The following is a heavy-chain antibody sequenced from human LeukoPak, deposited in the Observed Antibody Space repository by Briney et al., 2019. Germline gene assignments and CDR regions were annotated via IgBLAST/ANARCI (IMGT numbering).Heavy chain of an antibody. V-gene: IGHV1-46*01. D-gene: IGHD3-3*01. CDR1: GYTFTSYY. J-gene: IGHJ4*02. CDR2: INPSGGST. CDR3: STREWIFDN. Sequence: ASVKVSCKASGYTFTSYYMHWVRQAPGQGLEWMGIINPSGGSTSYAQKFQGRVTMTRDTSTSAAYLEVRSLRSDDTAIYYCSTREWIFDNWGQGTLVTVS.